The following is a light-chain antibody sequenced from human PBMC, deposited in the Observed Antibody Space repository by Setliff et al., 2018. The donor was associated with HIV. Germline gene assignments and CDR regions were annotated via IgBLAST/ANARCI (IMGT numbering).Light chain of an antibody. J-gene: IGLJ1*01. CDR1: SSDVGGYNY. V-gene: IGLV2-14*01. CDR3: SSYTSSSTQV. CDR2: EVS. Sequence: QSAPAQPASVSGSPGQSITISCTGTSSDVGGYNYVSWYQQHPGKAPKLMIYEVSNRPSGVSNRFSGSKSGNTASLTISGLQAEDEADYYRSSYTSSSTQVFGTGTKVTVL.